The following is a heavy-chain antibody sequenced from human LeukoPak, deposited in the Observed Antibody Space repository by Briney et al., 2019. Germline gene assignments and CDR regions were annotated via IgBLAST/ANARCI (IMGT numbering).Heavy chain of an antibody. J-gene: IGHJ4*02. Sequence: GGSLRLSCAASGFTFSSYSMNWVRQAPGKGLQWVLSISSSGSFVYYADSVKGRFTISRDNAKDSLYLQVNSLRAEDTAVYYCAREVVVGAAAGALDYWGQGTLVTVSS. D-gene: IGHD6-13*01. CDR2: ISSSGSFV. V-gene: IGHV3-21*01. CDR1: GFTFSSYS. CDR3: AREVVVGAAAGALDY.